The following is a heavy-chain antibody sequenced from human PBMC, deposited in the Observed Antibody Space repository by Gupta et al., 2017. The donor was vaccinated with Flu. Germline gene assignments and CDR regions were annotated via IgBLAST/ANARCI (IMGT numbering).Heavy chain of an antibody. CDR1: GYTLSDFD. CDR3: VRGDYYYGMDV. CDR2: MNINNAEG. V-gene: IGHV1-8*01. Sequence: QVQLVQSGAEVRKPGASVKVSCKASGYTLSDFDVNWVRHVTGQGLEWLGWMNINNAEGHYERRFLGRVTMTSDSAIGTAYMELRSLKAEDTAVYYCVRGDYYYGMDVWGQGTTVTVSS. J-gene: IGHJ6*02.